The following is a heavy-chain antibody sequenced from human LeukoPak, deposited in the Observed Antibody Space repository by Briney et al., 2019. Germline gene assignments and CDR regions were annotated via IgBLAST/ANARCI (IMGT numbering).Heavy chain of an antibody. D-gene: IGHD6-6*01. Sequence: ASVKVSCKASGYTFTGYYMHWVRQAPGQGLEWMGWINPNSGGTNYAQKFQGRVTMTRDTSISTAYMELSRLRSDDTAVYYCARGPIAARPLFDYWGQGTLVTVSP. CDR3: ARGPIAARPLFDY. CDR1: GYTFTGYY. J-gene: IGHJ4*02. CDR2: INPNSGGT. V-gene: IGHV1-2*02.